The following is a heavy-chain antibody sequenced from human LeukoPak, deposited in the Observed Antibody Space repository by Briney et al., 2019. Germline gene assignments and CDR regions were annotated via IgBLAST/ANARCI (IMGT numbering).Heavy chain of an antibody. J-gene: IGHJ4*02. CDR2: IYYSGST. Sequence: PSETLSLTCTVSGGSISSYYWSWIRQPPGKGLEWIGYIYYSGSTNYNPSLKSRVTMSVDTSKNQFSLELSSVTAADTAVYYCAREGLDGHFDYWGQGTLVTVSS. CDR1: GGSISSYY. V-gene: IGHV4-59*12. D-gene: IGHD1-1*01. CDR3: AREGLDGHFDY.